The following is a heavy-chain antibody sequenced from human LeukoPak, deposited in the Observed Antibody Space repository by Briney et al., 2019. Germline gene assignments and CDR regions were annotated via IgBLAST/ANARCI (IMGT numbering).Heavy chain of an antibody. CDR1: GFTFSSYE. Sequence: GGSLRLSSAASGFTFSSYEMNWVRQAPGKGLEWVSYISSSGSTIYYADSVKGRFTISRDNAKNSLYLQMNSLRAEDTAVYYCARDNPTTATPYYYYGMDVWGQGTTVTVSS. V-gene: IGHV3-48*03. D-gene: IGHD4-17*01. J-gene: IGHJ6*02. CDR2: ISSSGSTI. CDR3: ARDNPTTATPYYYYGMDV.